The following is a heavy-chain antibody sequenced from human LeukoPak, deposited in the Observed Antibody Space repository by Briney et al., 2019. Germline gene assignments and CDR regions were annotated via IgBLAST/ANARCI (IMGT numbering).Heavy chain of an antibody. CDR1: GDTFTTYG. CDR2: ISAYNGNT. CDR3: AREASTSWPNWFDP. V-gene: IGHV1-18*01. Sequence: ASVKVSCKASGDTFTTYGISWVRQAPGQGLEWMGWISAYNGNTKYAQNLWDRVTMTTDTSTGTAYMELRGLRSDDTAMYYCAREASTSWPNWFDPWGQGTLVTVSS. D-gene: IGHD6-13*01. J-gene: IGHJ5*02.